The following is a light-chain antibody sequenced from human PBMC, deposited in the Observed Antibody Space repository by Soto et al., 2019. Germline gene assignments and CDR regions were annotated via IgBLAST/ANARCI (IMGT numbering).Light chain of an antibody. CDR1: QGIRND. CDR3: LQDYNYPWT. CDR2: AAS. J-gene: IGKJ1*01. V-gene: IGKV1-6*01. Sequence: AIQMTQSPSPLSASVGDRVTITCRASQGIRNDLGWYQQKPGKAPKLLIYAASSLQSGVPSRFSGSGSGTDFTLTISSLQAEDFATYYCLQDYNYPWTFGQGTKVEIK.